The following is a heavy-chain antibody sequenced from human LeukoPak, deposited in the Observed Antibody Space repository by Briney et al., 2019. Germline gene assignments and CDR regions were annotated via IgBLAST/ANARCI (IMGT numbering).Heavy chain of an antibody. CDR2: MSSSSSTI. CDR1: GFTFSSYS. Sequence: GGSLRLSCAASGFTFSSYSMNWVRQAPGKGLEWVSHMSSSSSTIYYAGSVKGRFTISRDNSKNTLYLQMSSLRTEDTAVYYCVKDKGGYYYGSGSYYTDWGQGTLVTVSS. D-gene: IGHD3-10*01. CDR3: VKDKGGYYYGSGSYYTD. V-gene: IGHV3-48*01. J-gene: IGHJ4*02.